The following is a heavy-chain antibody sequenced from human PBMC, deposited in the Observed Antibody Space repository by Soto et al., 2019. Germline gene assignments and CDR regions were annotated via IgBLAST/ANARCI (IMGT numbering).Heavy chain of an antibody. D-gene: IGHD2-21*02. Sequence: SETLSLTCAVNGGSLSGNYWGWIRQPPGKGLEWIGETHHSGSTAYNPSLKSRVTIPVDTSRNQFSLKLNSVTAADTAVYYCARTTAAIHLNYWSQGTLVTVSS. J-gene: IGHJ4*02. CDR2: THHSGST. V-gene: IGHV4-34*01. CDR3: ARTTAAIHLNY. CDR1: GGSLSGNY.